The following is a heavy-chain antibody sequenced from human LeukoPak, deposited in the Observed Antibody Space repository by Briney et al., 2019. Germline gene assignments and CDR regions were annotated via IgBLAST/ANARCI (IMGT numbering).Heavy chain of an antibody. J-gene: IGHJ4*02. Sequence: GGSLRLSCAASGFTFSSYGMHWVRQAPGKGLEWVSSISSSRNYIYYADSVKGRFTISRDNAKNSLYLQMNSLRAEDTAVYYCAKDPGSGSYFPGAFDYWGQGTLVTVSS. D-gene: IGHD1-26*01. V-gene: IGHV3-21*01. CDR1: GFTFSSYG. CDR3: AKDPGSGSYFPGAFDY. CDR2: ISSSRNYI.